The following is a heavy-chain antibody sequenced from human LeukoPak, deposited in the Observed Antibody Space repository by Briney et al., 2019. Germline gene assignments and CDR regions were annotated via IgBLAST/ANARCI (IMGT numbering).Heavy chain of an antibody. CDR1: GHTFTSYG. V-gene: IGHV1-18*01. Sequence: ASVTVSCKASGHTFTSYGISWVRQAPGQGLGWMGWISAYNGNTNYAQKLQGRVTMTTDTSTNTAYMELRSLRSDDTAVYYCARDRGGLRYFDWLSWFDPWGQGTLVTVSS. CDR2: ISAYNGNT. J-gene: IGHJ5*02. D-gene: IGHD3-9*01. CDR3: ARDRGGLRYFDWLSWFDP.